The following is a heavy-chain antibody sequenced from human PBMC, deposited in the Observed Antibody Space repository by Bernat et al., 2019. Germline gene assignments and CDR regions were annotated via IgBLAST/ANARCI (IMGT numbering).Heavy chain of an antibody. V-gene: IGHV5-10-1*03. CDR1: GYSFTSYW. CDR2: IDPSDSDT. J-gene: IGHJ6*03. Sequence: EVQLVQSGAEVKKPGESLRISCKGSGYSFTSYWISWVRQMPGKGLEWMGRIDPSDSDTNYSPTFQGHVTISADKSISTAYLQWSSLKASDTAMYYCARTDYDFWSGYPYYYMDVWGKGTTVTVSS. CDR3: ARTDYDFWSGYPYYYMDV. D-gene: IGHD3-3*01.